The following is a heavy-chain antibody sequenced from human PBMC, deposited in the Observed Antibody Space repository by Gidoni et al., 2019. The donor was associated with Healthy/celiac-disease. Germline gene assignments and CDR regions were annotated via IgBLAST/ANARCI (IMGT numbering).Heavy chain of an antibody. CDR1: GGSFSGYY. CDR3: ARGGAQYSSGWYLVGIFDY. D-gene: IGHD6-19*01. V-gene: IGHV4-34*01. CDR2: INHSGST. J-gene: IGHJ4*02. Sequence: QVQLQQWGAGLLKPSETLSLTCAVYGGSFSGYYWSWIRQPPGKGLEWIGEINHSGSTNYNPSLKSRVTISVDTSKNQFSLKLSSVTAADTAVYYCARGGAQYSSGWYLVGIFDYWGQGTLVTVSS.